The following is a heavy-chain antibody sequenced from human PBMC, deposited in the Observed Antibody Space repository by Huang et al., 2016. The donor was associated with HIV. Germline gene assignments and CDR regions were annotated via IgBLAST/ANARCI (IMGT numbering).Heavy chain of an antibody. CDR3: ARERMMSWLDDHDAFDI. D-gene: IGHD1-1*01. J-gene: IGHJ3*02. CDR1: GGSFSGYY. V-gene: IGHV4-34*01. CDR2: INHSGST. Sequence: QVQLQQWGAGLLKPSETLSLTCAVYGGSFSGYYWSWIRQSPGKGLEWIGEINHSGSTNSTPSLKSLLTISVDTSNNQFSLKLSSVTAADTAVYYCARERMMSWLDDHDAFDIWGQGTMVTVSS.